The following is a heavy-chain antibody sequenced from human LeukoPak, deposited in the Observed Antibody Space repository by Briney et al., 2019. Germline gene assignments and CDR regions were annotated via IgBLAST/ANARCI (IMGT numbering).Heavy chain of an antibody. J-gene: IGHJ4*02. D-gene: IGHD3-10*01. CDR2: IVHDGSKK. Sequence: GRSLRLSCAASGFTFSSYGIHWVRQAPGKGLEWVALIVHDGSKKYYADSVKGRFTISRDNSKNTLYVQMNSLRAEDTAVYYCARADTYYYGSGSSWDYWGQGTLVTVSS. CDR1: GFTFSSYG. CDR3: ARADTYYYGSGSSWDY. V-gene: IGHV3-30*03.